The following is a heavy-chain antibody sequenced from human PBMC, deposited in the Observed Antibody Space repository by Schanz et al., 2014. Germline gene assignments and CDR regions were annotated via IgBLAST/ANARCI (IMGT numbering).Heavy chain of an antibody. CDR2: INTGSGDT. CDR3: ARDRRFFDRDDLYYFDS. J-gene: IGHJ4*02. CDR1: GYIFINSG. V-gene: IGHV1-3*04. Sequence: QVHLVQSGAEVKRPGASVKVSCKASGYIFINSGISWVRQAPGQGLEWMGWINTGSGDTKYSQNFQGRVTITRDTSASTAYMELSSLRSEDTAVYSCARDRRFFDRDDLYYFDSWGQGTLVTVSS. D-gene: IGHD3-3*01.